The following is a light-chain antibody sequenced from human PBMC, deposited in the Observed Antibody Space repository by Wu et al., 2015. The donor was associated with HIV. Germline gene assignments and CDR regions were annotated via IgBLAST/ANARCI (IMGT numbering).Light chain of an antibody. CDR2: ETS. J-gene: IGKJ1*01. CDR3: QHYKSALRT. V-gene: IGKV3-15*01. Sequence: EVVLTQSPATLSVSPGERATLSCRASQSVGSSLAWYQQKPGQAPKLLIYETSTRAADIPARFSGSGSGTEFTLTISSMQSEDVATYFCQHYKSALRTFGQGTKVEIK. CDR1: QSVGSS.